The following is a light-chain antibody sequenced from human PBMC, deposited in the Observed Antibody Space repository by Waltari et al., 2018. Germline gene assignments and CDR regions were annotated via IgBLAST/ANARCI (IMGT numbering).Light chain of an antibody. CDR2: ETS. J-gene: IGKJ3*01. V-gene: IGKV3-20*01. CDR1: QTLSSTD. Sequence: EIVLTQSPGTLSLSPGERATLPCRASQTLSSTDFAWYQQKPGQAPRLLIYETSTRATGIPDRFSGSGSGTDFTLTISRLEPEDLAVYYCHQYGNSAPFTFGPGTKVDIK. CDR3: HQYGNSAPFT.